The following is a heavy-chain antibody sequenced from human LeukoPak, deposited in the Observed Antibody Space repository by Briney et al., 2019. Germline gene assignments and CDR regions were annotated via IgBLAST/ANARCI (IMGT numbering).Heavy chain of an antibody. CDR1: GFAFSSYS. V-gene: IGHV3-48*01. D-gene: IGHD6-19*01. Sequence: GSLRLSCAASGFAFSSYSMNWVRQAPGKGLEWVSYISYSSSIIYYADSVKGRFTISRDNAKNSLFLQMNSLRAEDTAVYYCARNMYTSGWYRLGYWGQGTLVTVSS. J-gene: IGHJ4*02. CDR3: ARNMYTSGWYRLGY. CDR2: ISYSSSII.